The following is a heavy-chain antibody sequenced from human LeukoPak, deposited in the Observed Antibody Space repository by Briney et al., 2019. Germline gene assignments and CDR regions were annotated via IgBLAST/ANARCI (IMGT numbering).Heavy chain of an antibody. CDR3: ATVHCSGGSCYELDY. D-gene: IGHD2-15*01. CDR2: ISAYNGNT. CDR1: GYTFTSYG. Sequence: ASVKVSCKASGYTFTSYGISWVRQAPGQGLEWMGWISAYNGNTNYAQKLQGRVTMTEDTSTDTAYMELSSLRSEDTAVYYCATVHCSGGSCYELDYWGQGTLVTVSS. V-gene: IGHV1-18*01. J-gene: IGHJ4*02.